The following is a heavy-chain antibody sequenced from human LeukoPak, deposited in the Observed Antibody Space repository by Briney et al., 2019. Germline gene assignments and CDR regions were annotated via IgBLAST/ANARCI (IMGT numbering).Heavy chain of an antibody. V-gene: IGHV3-33*01. CDR1: GFTFSSYG. J-gene: IGHJ4*02. D-gene: IGHD3-22*01. CDR3: AREGYYYDSSGYYPRSNYFDY. CDR2: IWYDGSNQ. Sequence: PGGSLRLSCAASGFTFSSYGMHWVRQAPGKGLEWVAVIWYDGSNQYYADSVKGRFTISRDNSKNTLYLQMNSLRAEDTAVYYCAREGYYYDSSGYYPRSNYFDYWGQGTLVTVSS.